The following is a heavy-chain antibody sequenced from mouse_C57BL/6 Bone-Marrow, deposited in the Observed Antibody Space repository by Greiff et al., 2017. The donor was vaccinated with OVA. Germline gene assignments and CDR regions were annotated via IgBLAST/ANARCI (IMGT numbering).Heavy chain of an antibody. J-gene: IGHJ3*01. CDR2: INPSSGYT. CDR3: ASGGGTSFAY. D-gene: IGHD4-1*01. Sequence: VQLQQSGAELARPGASVKMSCKASGYTFTSYTMHWVKQRPGQGLEWIGYINPSSGYTKYNQKFKDKATLTADKSSSTAYMQLSSLTSEDSAVYYCASGGGTSFAYWGQGTLVTVSA. V-gene: IGHV1-4*01. CDR1: GYTFTSYT.